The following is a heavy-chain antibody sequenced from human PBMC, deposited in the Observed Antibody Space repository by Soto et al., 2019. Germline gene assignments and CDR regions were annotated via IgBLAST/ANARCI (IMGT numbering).Heavy chain of an antibody. CDR1: GGSISSYY. D-gene: IGHD3-10*01. V-gene: IGHV4-59*12. CDR2: IYYSGST. Sequence: SETLSLTCTVSGGSISSYYWSWIRQPPGKGLEWIGYIYYSGSTNYNPSIKSRVTISVDKSKNQFSLKLSSVTAADTAVYYCARSMDGSGSYYSRGYYYGMDVWGQGTTVTVSS. CDR3: ARSMDGSGSYYSRGYYYGMDV. J-gene: IGHJ6*02.